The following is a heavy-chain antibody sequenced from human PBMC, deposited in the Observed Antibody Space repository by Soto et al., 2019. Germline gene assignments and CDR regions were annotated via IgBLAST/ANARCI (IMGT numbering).Heavy chain of an antibody. CDR2: ISSSGSTI. CDR1: GFTFSDYY. Sequence: PGGSLRLSCAASGFTFSDYYMSWIRQAPGKGLEWVSYISSSGSTIYYADSVKGRFTISRDNAKNSLYLQMNSLRAEDTAVYYCARDLKQQLVLNWFDPWGQGTLVIVSS. J-gene: IGHJ5*02. D-gene: IGHD6-13*01. V-gene: IGHV3-11*01. CDR3: ARDLKQQLVLNWFDP.